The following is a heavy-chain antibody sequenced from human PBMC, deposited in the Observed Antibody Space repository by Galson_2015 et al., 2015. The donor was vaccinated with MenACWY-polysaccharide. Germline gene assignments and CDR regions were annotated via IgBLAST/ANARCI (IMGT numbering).Heavy chain of an antibody. J-gene: IGHJ4*02. V-gene: IGHV6-1*01. CDR1: GDSVSSHSVA. Sequence: CAISGDSVSSHSVAWIWIRQSPSRGLEWLGRTCYRSKWYNDYAVSVKSRITINPDTSKNQVSLHLNSVTHEDTAVYYCVRDVDRRLGGFPDYWGPGTLVTVSS. CDR2: TCYRSKWYN. D-gene: IGHD3-16*01. CDR3: VRDVDRRLGGFPDY.